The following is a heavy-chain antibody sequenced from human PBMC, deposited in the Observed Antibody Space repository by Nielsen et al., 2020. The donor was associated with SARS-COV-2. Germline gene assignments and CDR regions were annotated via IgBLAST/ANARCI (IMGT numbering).Heavy chain of an antibody. J-gene: IGHJ4*02. D-gene: IGHD2-15*01. CDR1: GFTFSSYA. Sequence: GGSLRLSCAASGFTFSSYAMHWVRQAPGKGLEWVAVISYDGSNKYYADSVKGRLTISRDNSKNTLYLQVNSLRAEDTAVYYCATTRGGGTDYWGQGTLVTVSS. CDR2: ISYDGSNK. CDR3: ATTRGGGTDY. V-gene: IGHV3-30*04.